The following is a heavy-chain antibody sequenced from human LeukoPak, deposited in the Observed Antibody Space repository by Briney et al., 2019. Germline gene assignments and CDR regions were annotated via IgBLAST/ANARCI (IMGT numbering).Heavy chain of an antibody. CDR1: GYSISSGYY. CDR3: AGRDRYCSSTSCYVLLEQCWFDP. D-gene: IGHD2-2*01. V-gene: IGHV4-38-2*02. Sequence: SETLSLTCTVSGYSISSGYYWGWIRQPPGKGLEWIGSIYHSGSTYYNPSLKSRVTISVDTSKSQFSLKLSSVTAADTAVYYCAGRDRYCSSTSCYVLLEQCWFDPWGQGTLVTVSS. CDR2: IYHSGST. J-gene: IGHJ5*02.